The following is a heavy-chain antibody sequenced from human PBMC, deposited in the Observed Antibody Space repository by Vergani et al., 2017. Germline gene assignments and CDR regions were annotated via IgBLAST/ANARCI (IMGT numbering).Heavy chain of an antibody. CDR3: AKYLRDSTDGLPDS. CDR1: GFTFIYAW. CDR2: IKSARGGGTT. V-gene: IGHV3-15*01. D-gene: IGHD2-21*02. J-gene: IGHJ4*02. Sequence: EVQLVESGGDLVKPGGSLRLSCAASGFTFIYAWMSWVRQAPGKGLEWVGQIKSARGGGTTDYAAPVRGRFIISRDNSKDILYLQMDSLRSEDTALYYCAKYLRDSTDGLPDSWGPGTLVIVSS.